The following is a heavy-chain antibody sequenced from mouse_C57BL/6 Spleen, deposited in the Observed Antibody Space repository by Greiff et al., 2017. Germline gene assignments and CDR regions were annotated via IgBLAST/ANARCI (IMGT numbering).Heavy chain of an antibody. J-gene: IGHJ2*01. CDR2: ISSGSSTI. CDR1: GFTFSDYG. Sequence: EVQVVESGGGLVKPGGSLKLSCAASGFTFSDYGMHWVRQAPEKGLEWVAYISSGSSTIYYADTVKGRFTISRDTAKNTLFLQMTSLRSEDTAMXYCARGGGTGDLDYWGQGTTRTVSS. V-gene: IGHV5-17*01. CDR3: ARGGGTGDLDY. D-gene: IGHD2-13*01.